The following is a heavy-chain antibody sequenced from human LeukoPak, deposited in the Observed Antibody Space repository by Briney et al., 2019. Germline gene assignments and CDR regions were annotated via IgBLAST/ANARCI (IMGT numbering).Heavy chain of an antibody. CDR2: ISGSGGST. CDR3: ARALWFGELYWFDP. CDR1: GSTFSSYG. Sequence: AGGSLRLSCAASGSTFSSYGMSWVRQAPGKGLEWVSAISGSGGSTYYADSVKGRFTISRDNSKNTLYLQMNSLRAEDTAVYYCARALWFGELYWFDPWGQGTLVTVSS. J-gene: IGHJ5*02. D-gene: IGHD3-10*01. V-gene: IGHV3-23*01.